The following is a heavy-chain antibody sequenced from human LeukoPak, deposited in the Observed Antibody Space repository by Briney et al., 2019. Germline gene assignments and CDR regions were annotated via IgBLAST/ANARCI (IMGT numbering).Heavy chain of an antibody. CDR2: VSVNNANT. J-gene: IGHJ4*02. CDR1: GYTLTNYG. D-gene: IGHD3-22*01. Sequence: GASVKVSCKASGYTLTNYGISWVRQAPGQGLEWMGWVSVNNANTKYAEKVQGRVTMTTDTSTSTAYMELRSLRSDDTAVYYCARVRYDTYYFDYWGQGTLVTVSS. CDR3: ARVRYDTYYFDY. V-gene: IGHV1-18*01.